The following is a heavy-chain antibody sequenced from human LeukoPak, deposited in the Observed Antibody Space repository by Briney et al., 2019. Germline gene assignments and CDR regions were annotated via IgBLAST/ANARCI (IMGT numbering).Heavy chain of an antibody. D-gene: IGHD6-13*01. CDR3: ARRLSDSSNWYQYNWFDP. J-gene: IGHJ5*02. CDR1: GFTFSSYW. CDR2: IKQDGSEK. V-gene: IGHV3-7*01. Sequence: GWSLRLSCAASGFTFSSYWMSWVRQAPGKGLEWVANIKQDGSEKYYVDSVKGRFTISRDNAKNSLYPQMNSLRAEDAAVYYCARRLSDSSNWYQYNWFDPWGQGTLVTVSS.